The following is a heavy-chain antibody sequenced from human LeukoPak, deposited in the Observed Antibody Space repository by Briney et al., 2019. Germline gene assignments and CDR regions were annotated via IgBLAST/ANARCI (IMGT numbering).Heavy chain of an antibody. CDR1: GGTCSSYA. Sequence: EASVKVSCKASGGTCSSYAISWVRQAPGQGLEWMGGIIPIFGTANYAQKFPGRVTITADESTSTAYMELSSLRSEDTAVYYCARARNEWLWKDNYYYYYMDAWGKGTTVTVSS. D-gene: IGHD5-12*01. V-gene: IGHV1-69*01. CDR3: ARARNEWLWKDNYYYYYMDA. J-gene: IGHJ6*03. CDR2: IIPIFGTA.